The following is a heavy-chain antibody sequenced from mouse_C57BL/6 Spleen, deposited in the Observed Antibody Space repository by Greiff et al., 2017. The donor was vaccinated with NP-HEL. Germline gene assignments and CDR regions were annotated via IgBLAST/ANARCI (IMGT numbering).Heavy chain of an antibody. D-gene: IGHD2-5*01. CDR2: INYDGSST. V-gene: IGHV5-16*01. CDR3: AREGSYSNFGFDY. CDR1: GFTFSDYY. J-gene: IGHJ2*01. Sequence: EVQRVESEGGLVQPGSSMKLSCTASGFTFSDYYMAWVRQVPEKGLEWVANINYDGSSTYYLDSLKSRFIISRDNAKNILYLQMSSLKSEDTATYYCAREGSYSNFGFDYWGQGTTLTVSS.